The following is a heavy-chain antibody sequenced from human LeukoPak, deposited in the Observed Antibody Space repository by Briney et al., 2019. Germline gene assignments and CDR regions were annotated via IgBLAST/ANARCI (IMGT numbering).Heavy chain of an antibody. CDR2: IYYSGST. Sequence: SETLYLTCTVSGRSISSYYWSWIRQPPGKGLEWIGYIYYSGSTNYNPPLKSRVTISVDTSKNQFSLELSSVTAADTAVYYCARDRRGYSDGFDDYYYYGMDVWGKGTTVTVSS. J-gene: IGHJ6*04. V-gene: IGHV4-59*01. D-gene: IGHD5-18*01. CDR1: GRSISSYY. CDR3: ARDRRGYSDGFDDYYYYGMDV.